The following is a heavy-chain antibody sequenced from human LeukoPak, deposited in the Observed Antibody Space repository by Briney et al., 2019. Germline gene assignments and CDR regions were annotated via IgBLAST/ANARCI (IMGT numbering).Heavy chain of an antibody. CDR3: ARSGLTRGVISNWFDP. V-gene: IGHV1-69*13. CDR2: IIPIFGTA. D-gene: IGHD3-10*01. J-gene: IGHJ5*02. Sequence: SVKVSCRASGGTFSSYAISWVRQAPGQGLEWMGGIIPIFGTANYAQKFQGRVTITADESTSTAYMELSSLRSEDTAVYYCARSGLTRGVISNWFDPWGQGTLVTVSS. CDR1: GGTFSSYA.